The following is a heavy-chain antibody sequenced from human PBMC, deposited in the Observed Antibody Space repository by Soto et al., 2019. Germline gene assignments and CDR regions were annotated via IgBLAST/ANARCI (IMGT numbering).Heavy chain of an antibody. J-gene: IGHJ4*02. D-gene: IGHD2-8*02. CDR1: GVTVSSTY. CDR2: LYGGGDT. Sequence: EVHLVESGGGLVQPGGSLRLSCAASGVTVSSTYMSWVRQAPGAGLEWVSVLYGGGDTYYADSVKGRFTISRDNSQNTLYLQMNSLRAEDTAAYYCARGTARNRMFDYWGQGTLVTVSS. CDR3: ARGTARNRMFDY. V-gene: IGHV3-66*01.